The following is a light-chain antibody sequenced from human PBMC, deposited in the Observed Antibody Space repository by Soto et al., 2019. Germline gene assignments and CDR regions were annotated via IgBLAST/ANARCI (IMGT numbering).Light chain of an antibody. V-gene: IGKV3-15*01. Sequence: EILMTQSPATLSVSPGERATLSCRASQSISTLLAWYQQTTGQAPRILIYSASTRDTGIPARFSGSGSGADFTLTISRLQSEDFKVYYCQQYYDWPITFGQGTRLEIK. J-gene: IGKJ5*01. CDR3: QQYYDWPIT. CDR2: SAS. CDR1: QSISTL.